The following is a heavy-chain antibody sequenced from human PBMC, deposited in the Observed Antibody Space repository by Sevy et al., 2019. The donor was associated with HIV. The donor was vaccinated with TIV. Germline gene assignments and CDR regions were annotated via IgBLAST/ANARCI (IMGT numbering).Heavy chain of an antibody. CDR3: ASHYYDSTGYYYPLDY. D-gene: IGHD3-22*01. J-gene: IGHJ4*02. CDR1: GFSFSNYA. CDR2: ISTDGNTK. Sequence: GGSLRLSCTASGFSFSNYAMYWVRQAPGEGLEWVAVISTDGNTKDYADSVKGRFTISRDNFKNTLYLQMNSLRAEDSAVYYCASHYYDSTGYYYPLDYWGLGTLVTVSS. V-gene: IGHV3-30*04.